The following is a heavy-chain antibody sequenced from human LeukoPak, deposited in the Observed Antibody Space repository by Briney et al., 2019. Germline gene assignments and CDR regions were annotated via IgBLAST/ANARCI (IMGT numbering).Heavy chain of an antibody. CDR1: GFTFSSYE. J-gene: IGHJ4*02. CDR3: ARVGIAAAGGGFDY. D-gene: IGHD6-13*01. CDR2: ISSSGSTI. Sequence: PGGSLRLSCAASGFTFSSYEMNWVRQAPGKWLEWVSYISSSGSTIYYADSVKGRFTISRENAKNSLYLQMNSLRAEDTAVYYCARVGIAAAGGGFDYWGQGTLVTVSS. V-gene: IGHV3-48*03.